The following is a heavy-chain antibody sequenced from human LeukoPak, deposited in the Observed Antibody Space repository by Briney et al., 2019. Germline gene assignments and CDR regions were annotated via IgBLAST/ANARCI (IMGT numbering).Heavy chain of an antibody. CDR3: ARGYYYFDY. D-gene: IGHD5-18*01. J-gene: IGHJ4*02. Sequence: SETLSLTCAVYGGSFSGYYWSWIRQPAGKGLEWIGRIYTSGSTNYNPSLKSRVTMSVDTSKDQFSLKLSSVTAADTAVYYCARGYYYFDYWAREPRSPSPQ. CDR2: IYTSGST. V-gene: IGHV4-59*10. CDR1: GGSFSGYY.